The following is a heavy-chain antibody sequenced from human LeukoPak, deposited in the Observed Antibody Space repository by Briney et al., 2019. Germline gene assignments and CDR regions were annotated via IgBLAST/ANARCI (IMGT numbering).Heavy chain of an antibody. CDR3: AKQPDKGYSYGYWGYFDY. Sequence: GGSLRLSCAASGFTFSSYWMSWVRQAPGKGLEWVTNIKQDGSEKYYVDSVKGRFTISRDNAKNSLYLQMNSLRAEDTAVYYCAKQPDKGYSYGYWGYFDYWGQGTLVTVSS. V-gene: IGHV3-7*01. D-gene: IGHD5-18*01. J-gene: IGHJ4*02. CDR2: IKQDGSEK. CDR1: GFTFSSYW.